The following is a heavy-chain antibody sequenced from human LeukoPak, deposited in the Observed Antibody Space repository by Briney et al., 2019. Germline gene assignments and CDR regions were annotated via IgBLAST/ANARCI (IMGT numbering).Heavy chain of an antibody. CDR3: AKEDRRGRHFDY. Sequence: GGSLRLSCAASGFTFDDYAMHWVRQAPGKGLEGVSGISWNSGSIGYADSVEGRFTISRDNAKNSLYLQMNSLRAEDTALYYCAKEDRRGRHFDYWGQGTLVTVSS. CDR2: ISWNSGSI. CDR1: GFTFDDYA. V-gene: IGHV3-9*01. D-gene: IGHD3-16*01. J-gene: IGHJ4*02.